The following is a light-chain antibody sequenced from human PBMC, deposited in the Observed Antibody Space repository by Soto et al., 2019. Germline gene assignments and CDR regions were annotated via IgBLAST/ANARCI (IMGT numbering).Light chain of an antibody. CDR3: QQYIDWPET. Sequence: EIVMTQSPATLSVSPGERATLSCRASQSVGGNLAWYQQKPGQAPSLLISGASTRATGIPARFSGSGSGTEFTLTISSLQSEDFAVYYCQQYIDWPETFGQGTKVDIK. CDR2: GAS. CDR1: QSVGGN. V-gene: IGKV3D-15*01. J-gene: IGKJ2*01.